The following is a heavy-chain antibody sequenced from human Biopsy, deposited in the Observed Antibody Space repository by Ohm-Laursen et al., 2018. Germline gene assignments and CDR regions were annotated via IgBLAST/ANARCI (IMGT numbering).Heavy chain of an antibody. J-gene: IGHJ6*02. CDR1: GDSVTKYY. Sequence: GTLSLTCTVSGDSVTKYYWSWIRQPPGKGLEWIGHIYYSVMTNYNPSLQSRVSISVDTSRNQVSLTLSSVTAADTAVYYSARDSGILNYGNFKYYHYYGMDVWGQGTKVTVSS. CDR2: IYYSVMT. CDR3: ARDSGILNYGNFKYYHYYGMDV. V-gene: IGHV4-59*02. D-gene: IGHD4-11*01.